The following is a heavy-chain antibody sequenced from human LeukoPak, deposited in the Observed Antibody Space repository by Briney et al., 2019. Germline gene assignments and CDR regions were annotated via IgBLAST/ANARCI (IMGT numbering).Heavy chain of an antibody. V-gene: IGHV1-69*13. CDR2: IIPIFGTA. D-gene: IGHD4-11*01. CDR1: GGTFSSYA. CDR3: ARLLPVTNYYYYGTDV. Sequence: SVKVSCKASGGTFSSYAISWVRQAPGQGLEWMGGIIPIFGTANYAQKFQGRVTITADESTSTAYMELSSLRSEDAAVYYCARLLPVTNYYYYGTDVWGQGTTVTVSS. J-gene: IGHJ6*02.